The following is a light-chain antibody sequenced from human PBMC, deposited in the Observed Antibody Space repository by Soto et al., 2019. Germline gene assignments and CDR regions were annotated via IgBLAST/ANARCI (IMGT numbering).Light chain of an antibody. J-gene: IGLJ3*02. V-gene: IGLV2-14*01. Sequence: QSVLKQPASVSGSPGQSITISCTGTSSDVGAYNYVSWYQQHPGKAPKLMIFEVSHRPSGVSNRFSGSKSGNTASLTISGLQAEDEADYYCSSSTSSSTLVWVFGGGTKLTVL. CDR1: SSDVGAYNY. CDR2: EVS. CDR3: SSSTSSSTLVWV.